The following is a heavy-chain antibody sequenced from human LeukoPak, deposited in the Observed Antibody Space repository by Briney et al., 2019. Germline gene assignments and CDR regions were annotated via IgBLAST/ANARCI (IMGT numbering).Heavy chain of an antibody. V-gene: IGHV3-23*01. CDR3: AKDRRSGPPDAFDM. Sequence: GSLILSCAASGLTFSSYGMSWVRQGPGKGLEWVSAIRGSGDSTYYVDSVKGRFTISRDNSKNTVYLQMNSLGAEDTAVYYCAKDRRSGPPDAFDMWGQGTMVTVSS. J-gene: IGHJ3*02. D-gene: IGHD3-10*01. CDR1: GLTFSSYG. CDR2: IRGSGDST.